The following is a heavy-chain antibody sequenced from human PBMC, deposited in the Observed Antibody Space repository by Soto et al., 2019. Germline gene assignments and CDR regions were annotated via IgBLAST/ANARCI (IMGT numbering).Heavy chain of an antibody. CDR3: ARAWELARGRFDP. J-gene: IGHJ5*02. V-gene: IGHV1-69*01. Sequence: QVPLVQSGAEVKKPGSSVKVSCKASGGTFSSFAISWVRQAPGQGLEWMGGIIPIFGTANFAQKFQGRVTIAADESTSTAYMQLSSLRSEDTAVYYCARAWELARGRFDPWGQGTLVTVSS. D-gene: IGHD1-1*01. CDR2: IIPIFGTA. CDR1: GGTFSSFA.